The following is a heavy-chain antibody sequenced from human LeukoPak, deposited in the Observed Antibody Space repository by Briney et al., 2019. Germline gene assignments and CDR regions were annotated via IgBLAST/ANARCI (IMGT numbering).Heavy chain of an antibody. CDR2: IYYSGST. CDR1: GGSISSSSYY. V-gene: IGHV4-39*07. D-gene: IGHD6-13*01. Sequence: PSETLSLTCTVSGGSISSSSYYWGWIRQPPGKGLEWIGSIYYSGSTYYNPSLKSRVTISVDTSKNQFSLKLSSVTAADTAVYYCARARERSSYDYWGQGTLVTVSS. CDR3: ARARERSSYDY. J-gene: IGHJ4*02.